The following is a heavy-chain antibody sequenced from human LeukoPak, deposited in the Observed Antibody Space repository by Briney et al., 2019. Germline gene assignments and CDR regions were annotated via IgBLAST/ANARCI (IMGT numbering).Heavy chain of an antibody. CDR2: IYYSGST. J-gene: IGHJ4*02. Sequence: SQTLSLTCTVSGGSISSGGYYWSWIRQHPGKGLEWIGYIYYSGSTYYNPFLKSRVTISVDTSKNQFSLKLSSVTAADTAVYYCARVGNGYCSGGSCFATANPIDYWGQGTLVTVSS. CDR1: GGSISSGGYY. D-gene: IGHD2-15*01. CDR3: ARVGNGYCSGGSCFATANPIDY. V-gene: IGHV4-31*03.